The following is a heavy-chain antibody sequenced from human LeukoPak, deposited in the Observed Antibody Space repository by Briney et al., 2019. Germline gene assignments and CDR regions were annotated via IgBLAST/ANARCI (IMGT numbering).Heavy chain of an antibody. CDR3: AKDHKGIAARPSVFDY. V-gene: IGHV3-23*01. Sequence: GGSLRLSCAASGFTFSSYAMSWVRQAPGKGPEWVSAISGSGGSTYYADSVKGRFTISRDNSKNTLYLQMNSLRAEDTAVYYCAKDHKGIAARPSVFDYWGQGTLVTVSS. D-gene: IGHD6-6*01. CDR2: ISGSGGST. CDR1: GFTFSSYA. J-gene: IGHJ4*02.